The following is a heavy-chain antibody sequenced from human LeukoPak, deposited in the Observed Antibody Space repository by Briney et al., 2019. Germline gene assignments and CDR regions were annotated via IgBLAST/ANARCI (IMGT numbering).Heavy chain of an antibody. CDR1: GFSVSTKY. CDR2: ISSSGSHI. Sequence: PGGSLRLSCTASGFSVSTKYMSWVRQAPGKGLEWVSSISSSGSHIYYADSVKGRITISRDNAKNSVYLQMNSLRAEDTAVYYCARESSVKDFDYWGQGTLVTVSS. D-gene: IGHD2-2*01. V-gene: IGHV3-21*01. J-gene: IGHJ4*02. CDR3: ARESSVKDFDY.